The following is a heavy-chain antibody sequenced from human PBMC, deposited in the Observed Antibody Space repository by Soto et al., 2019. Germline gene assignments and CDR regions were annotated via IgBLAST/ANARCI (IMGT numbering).Heavy chain of an antibody. V-gene: IGHV4-59*02. CDR2: MYFGGSF. CDR3: ARSYYDSTGFAVDP. CDR1: GASVSHGY. Sequence: QMQLQASGPGLVKPSETLSLTCNVSGASVSHGYWSWIRQPPGKGLEWIGFMYFGGSFNYNPSLTSRATISVETSKNKFSMKLTCVTASDTAVYYCARSYYDSTGFAVDPWGQGTLVTVSS. J-gene: IGHJ5*02. D-gene: IGHD3-22*01.